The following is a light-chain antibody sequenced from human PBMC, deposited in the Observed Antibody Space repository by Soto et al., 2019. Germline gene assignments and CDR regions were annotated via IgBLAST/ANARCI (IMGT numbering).Light chain of an antibody. Sequence: DTVLTQSPGTLSLSPGVRATLSCRASQSLRSTSLAWYQQKPGQAPRLLIYGASNRATGIPDRFSGSGSGTDFTLTISRLEPEDFAVYYCQQYGRSGTFGQGTKVDI. CDR1: QSLRSTS. CDR2: GAS. V-gene: IGKV3-20*01. J-gene: IGKJ1*01. CDR3: QQYGRSGT.